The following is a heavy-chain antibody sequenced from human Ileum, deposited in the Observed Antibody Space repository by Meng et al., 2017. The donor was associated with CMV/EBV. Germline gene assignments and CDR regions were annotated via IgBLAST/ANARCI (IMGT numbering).Heavy chain of an antibody. CDR3: AKDRYFEPAHFDY. Sequence: GGSLRLSCAASGFTFSSYAMSWVRQAPGKGLEWVSGISGSGGSTYYADSVKGRFTISRDNSKNTLLLELNGLRAEDTAVYYCAKDRYFEPAHFDYWGQGTLVTVSS. J-gene: IGHJ4*02. CDR2: ISGSGGST. D-gene: IGHD3-9*01. CDR1: GFTFSSYA. V-gene: IGHV3-23*01.